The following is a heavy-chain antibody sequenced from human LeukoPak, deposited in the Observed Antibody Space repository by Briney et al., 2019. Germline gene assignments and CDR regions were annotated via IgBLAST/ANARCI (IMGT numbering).Heavy chain of an antibody. CDR3: AREGIAARPIDY. D-gene: IGHD6-6*01. CDR2: INHSGST. CDR1: GGSFSGYY. V-gene: IGHV4-34*01. J-gene: IGHJ4*02. Sequence: PSETLSLTCAVYGGSFSGYYWSWIRQPPGKGLEWIGEINHSGSTNYNPSLKSRVTISVDRSKNQFSLKLSSVTAADTAVYYCAREGIAARPIDYWGQGTLVTVSS.